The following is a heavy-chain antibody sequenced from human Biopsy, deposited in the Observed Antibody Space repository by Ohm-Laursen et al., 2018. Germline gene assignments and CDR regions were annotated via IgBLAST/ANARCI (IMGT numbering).Heavy chain of an antibody. V-gene: IGHV3-30*18. J-gene: IGHJ6*02. Sequence: SLRLSCAASGFSFSSYGMHWVRQAPGKGLEWVAAISYDGSKTDYGDSVKGRLNISRDNSKNTLDLQMSSLRVEDTAVYFCAKDEGTFNFYYYGMDVWGQGTTVTVSS. D-gene: IGHD2/OR15-2a*01. CDR2: ISYDGSKT. CDR1: GFSFSSYG. CDR3: AKDEGTFNFYYYGMDV.